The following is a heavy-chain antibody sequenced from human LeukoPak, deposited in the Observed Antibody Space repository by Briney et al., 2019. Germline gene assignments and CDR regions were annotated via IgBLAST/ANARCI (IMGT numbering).Heavy chain of an antibody. CDR3: ASDGSGSYSYYYYGMDV. CDR1: GGTFSSYA. CDR2: IIPILGIA. Sequence: ASVTVSCKASGGTFSSYAISWVRQAPGQGLEWMGRIIPILGIANYAQKFQGRVTITADKSTSTAYMELSSLRSEDTAVYYCASDGSGSYSYYYYGMDVWGQGTTVTVSS. V-gene: IGHV1-69*04. J-gene: IGHJ6*02. D-gene: IGHD3-10*01.